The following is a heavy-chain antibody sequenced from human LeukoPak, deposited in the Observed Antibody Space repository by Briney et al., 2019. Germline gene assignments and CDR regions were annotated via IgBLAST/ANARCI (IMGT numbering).Heavy chain of an antibody. CDR3: ARDRGVLLSRVWYFDL. CDR2: INPNSGGT. Sequence: GASVKVSCKASGYTFTGYYMHWVRQAPGQGLEWMGWINPNSGGTNYAQKFQGRVTVTRDTSISTAYMELSRLRSDDTAVYYCARDRGVLLSRVWYFDLWGRGTLVTVSS. CDR1: GYTFTGYY. V-gene: IGHV1-2*02. J-gene: IGHJ2*01. D-gene: IGHD2-2*01.